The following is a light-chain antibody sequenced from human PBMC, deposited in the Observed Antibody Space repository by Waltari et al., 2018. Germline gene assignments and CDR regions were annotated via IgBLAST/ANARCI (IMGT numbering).Light chain of an antibody. V-gene: IGKV4-1*01. CDR1: QTVLYSSRNKTY. CDR2: WAS. CDR3: QQYYSAPWT. Sequence: DIVMTQSPDSLAMSLGERATIHCKSRQTVLYSSRNKTYLAWYQAKPGQPPKVLIYWASTREYGVPDRFSGSGSGTNFTLTISSLQAEDVAVYYCQQYYSAPWTFGQGTKVEIK. J-gene: IGKJ1*01.